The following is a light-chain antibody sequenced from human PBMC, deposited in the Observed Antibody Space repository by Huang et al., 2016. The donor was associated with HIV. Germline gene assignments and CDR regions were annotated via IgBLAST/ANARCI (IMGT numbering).Light chain of an antibody. Sequence: EIVLTQSPGTLSLSPGERATISCRASQSVSSNYLAWYQQKPGQAPRLLIYGASSRATGIPDRFSGSGSGRDFTLTISRLEPEDFAVYYCQQYGSSPAYTFGQGTKLEIK. CDR3: QQYGSSPAYT. CDR1: QSVSSNY. CDR2: GAS. J-gene: IGKJ2*01. V-gene: IGKV3-20*01.